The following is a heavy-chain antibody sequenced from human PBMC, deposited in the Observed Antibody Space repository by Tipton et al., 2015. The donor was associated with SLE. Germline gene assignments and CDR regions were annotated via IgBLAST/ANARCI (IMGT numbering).Heavy chain of an antibody. CDR3: ARDKGTTSWFDP. J-gene: IGHJ5*02. Sequence: TLSLTCNVSSGSLRSSFYYWGWVRQPPGKGLEWIGSVHYSGNTYYNPSLKSRVTISVDTSKNQFSLKLNSVAAADTAMYYCARDKGTTSWFDPWGQGTLVTVSS. CDR1: SGSLRSSFYY. D-gene: IGHD1-14*01. V-gene: IGHV4-39*07. CDR2: VHYSGNT.